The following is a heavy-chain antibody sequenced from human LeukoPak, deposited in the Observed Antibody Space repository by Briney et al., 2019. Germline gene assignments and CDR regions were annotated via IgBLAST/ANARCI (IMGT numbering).Heavy chain of an antibody. CDR2: MYNNGNT. V-gene: IGHV3-53*01. CDR3: ARVGGDRVAY. J-gene: IGHJ4*02. Sequence: GGSLRLSCAASGFTFSSYAMSWVRQAPGKGLEWVSVMYNNGNTHYADSVKGRFTISRDNAKNTLYLQMNSLRPEDTAVYYCARVGGDRVAYWGQGTLVTVSS. CDR1: GFTFSSYA. D-gene: IGHD4-17*01.